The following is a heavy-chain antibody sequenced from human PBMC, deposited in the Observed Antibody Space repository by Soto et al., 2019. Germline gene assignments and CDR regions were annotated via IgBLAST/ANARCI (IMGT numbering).Heavy chain of an antibody. V-gene: IGHV3-48*02. CDR2: ISSSSTTI. CDR1: GFTFSSYS. Sequence: GGSLRLSCAASGFTFSSYSMNWVRQAPGKGLEWVSYISSSSTTINYADSVKGRFTISRDNVKNSLYLQMNSLRDEDTAVYYCAKDSDPVSTSSGDVWGQGTTVTVSS. D-gene: IGHD6-25*01. CDR3: AKDSDPVSTSSGDV. J-gene: IGHJ6*02.